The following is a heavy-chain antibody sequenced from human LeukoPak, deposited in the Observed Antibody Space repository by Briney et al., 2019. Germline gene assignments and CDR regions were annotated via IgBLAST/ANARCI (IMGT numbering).Heavy chain of an antibody. J-gene: IGHJ4*02. D-gene: IGHD6-13*01. CDR1: GFTFSSYG. CDR2: ISHDGSNK. CDR3: AKVYSSSWYVSSFRLHFDY. V-gene: IGHV3-30*18. Sequence: GGSLRLSCAASGFTFSSYGMHWVRQAPGKGLEWVAVISHDGSNKYYADSVKGRFTISRDNSKNTLYLQMNSLRAEDTAVYYCAKVYSSSWYVSSFRLHFDYWGQGTLVTVSS.